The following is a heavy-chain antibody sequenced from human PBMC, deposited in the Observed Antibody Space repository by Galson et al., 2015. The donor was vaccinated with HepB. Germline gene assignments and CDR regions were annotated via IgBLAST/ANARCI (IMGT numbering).Heavy chain of an antibody. J-gene: IGHJ4*02. CDR1: GFTFSSYG. CDR3: ATPSIVGAPVDY. V-gene: IGHV3-30*03. CDR2: ISYDGSNK. Sequence: SLRLSCAASGFTFSSYGMHWVRQAPGKGLEWVAVISYDGSNKYYADSVKGRFTISRDNSKNTLYLQMNSLRAEDTAVYYCATPSIVGAPVDYWGQGTLVTVSS. D-gene: IGHD1-26*01.